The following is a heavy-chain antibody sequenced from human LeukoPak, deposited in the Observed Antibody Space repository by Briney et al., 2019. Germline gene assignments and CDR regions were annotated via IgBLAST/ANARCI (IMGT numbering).Heavy chain of an antibody. CDR1: GLTFSSYS. V-gene: IGHV3-9*01. Sequence: TGESLRLSCAASGLTFSSYSMNWVRQVPGKGLEWVSGISWNSGSIGYADSVKGRFTISRDNAKNSLFLQMSSLRAEDTAVYYCVRGATYGGSDHWGQGTLVTVSS. CDR3: VRGATYGGSDH. CDR2: ISWNSGSI. D-gene: IGHD4-23*01. J-gene: IGHJ4*02.